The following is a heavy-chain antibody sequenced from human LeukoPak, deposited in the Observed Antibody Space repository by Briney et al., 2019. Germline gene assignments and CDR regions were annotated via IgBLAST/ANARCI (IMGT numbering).Heavy chain of an antibody. CDR3: AKDGYDILTGYPPEQHYYYGMDV. J-gene: IGHJ6*02. D-gene: IGHD3-9*01. V-gene: IGHV3-30*18. CDR1: GFTFSSYG. Sequence: GRSLRLSCAASGFTFSSYGMQWVRQAPRKGLEWVAVISYAGSNQYYAPSVKGRFTISRDNSKNTLYLQMTSLRAEDTAVYYCAKDGYDILTGYPPEQHYYYGMDVWGQGTTVTVSS. CDR2: ISYAGSNQ.